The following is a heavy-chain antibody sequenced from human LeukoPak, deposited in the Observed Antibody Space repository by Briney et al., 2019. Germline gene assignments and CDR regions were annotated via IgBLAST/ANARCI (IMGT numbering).Heavy chain of an antibody. Sequence: PGGSLRLSCAASGFTFSSYEMNWVRQAPGKGLEWVSYISSNGGTRYYADSVKGRFTISRDNSKNTLYLQMNSLRAEDTAVYYCARDRITIFGVVDYWGQGTLVTVSS. D-gene: IGHD3-3*01. V-gene: IGHV3-48*03. CDR3: ARDRITIFGVVDY. CDR1: GFTFSSYE. J-gene: IGHJ4*02. CDR2: ISSNGGTR.